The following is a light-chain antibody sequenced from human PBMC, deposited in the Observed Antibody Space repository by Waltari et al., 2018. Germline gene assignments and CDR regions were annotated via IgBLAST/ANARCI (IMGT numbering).Light chain of an antibody. CDR3: QQTYTTLIA. CDR2: GAS. J-gene: IGKJ5*01. CDR1: QTINNY. Sequence: DIQMTQSPSSLSASVGDSVTITCRASQTINNYLNWYQQQPGRAPKLLIYGASTLQSGVPSRFSGSGSGTRFTLTISSLQPEDIATYYCQQTYTTLIAFGQGTRLEIK. V-gene: IGKV1-39*01.